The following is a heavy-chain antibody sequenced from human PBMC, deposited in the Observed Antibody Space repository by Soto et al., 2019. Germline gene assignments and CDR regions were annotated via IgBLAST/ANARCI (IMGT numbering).Heavy chain of an antibody. Sequence: LRLSCAASGFTFSSYAMSWVRQAPGKGLEWVSAISGSGGSTYYADSVKGRFTISRDNSKNTLYLQMNSLRAEDTAVYYCAKTSPRTYKIAVAAGMDVWGQGTTVTVSS. CDR1: GFTFSSYA. CDR2: ISGSGGST. D-gene: IGHD6-19*01. V-gene: IGHV3-23*01. J-gene: IGHJ6*02. CDR3: AKTSPRTYKIAVAAGMDV.